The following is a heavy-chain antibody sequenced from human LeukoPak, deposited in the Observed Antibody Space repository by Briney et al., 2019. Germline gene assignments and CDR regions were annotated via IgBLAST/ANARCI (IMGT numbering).Heavy chain of an antibody. J-gene: IGHJ4*02. CDR1: GFTFSNYG. CDR2: ISSSGSAK. V-gene: IGHV3-48*02. CDR3: ASGSGH. Sequence: PGGSLRFSCAASGFTFSNYGLNWVRQAPGKGLEWVSHISSSGSAKYYADSVKGRFTISRDNAKNSLYLQMNSLRDEDTAVFYCASGSGHWGQGTLVTVSS. D-gene: IGHD2-2*03.